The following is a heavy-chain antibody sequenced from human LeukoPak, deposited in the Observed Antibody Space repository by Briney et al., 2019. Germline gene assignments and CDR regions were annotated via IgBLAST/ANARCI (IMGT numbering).Heavy chain of an antibody. CDR1: GFTVSSSY. Sequence: GGSLRLSCAASGFTVSSSYMSWVRQAPGEGLEWVSTIYSGGGTYYVDSVKGRFSVSRDNSKNTPYIQMNSLRAEDTAVYYCARDVPNNWGLGYWGQGTLVTVSS. D-gene: IGHD7-27*01. J-gene: IGHJ4*02. CDR2: IYSGGGT. V-gene: IGHV3-66*01. CDR3: ARDVPNNWGLGY.